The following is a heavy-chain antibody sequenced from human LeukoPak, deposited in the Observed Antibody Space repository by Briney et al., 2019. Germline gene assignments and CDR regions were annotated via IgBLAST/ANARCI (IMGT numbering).Heavy chain of an antibody. J-gene: IGHJ3*01. CDR2: MDPKSGDT. V-gene: IGHV1-2*02. CDR1: GYNFTVYY. CDR3: ATKGGLTPNTLAM. Sequence: ASVKVSCKGSGYNFTVYYMHWVRQAPGQGLEWMGWMDPKSGDTIYAPKFQGRVSMTRGTSITTAYMELSSLTFDDSAMYYCATKGGLTPNTLAMWGHGTMVTVSS. D-gene: IGHD2-15*01.